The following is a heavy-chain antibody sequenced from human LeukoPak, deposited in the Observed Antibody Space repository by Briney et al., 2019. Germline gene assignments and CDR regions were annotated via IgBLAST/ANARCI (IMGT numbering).Heavy chain of an antibody. CDR3: ARVAGPYSSSWYPDY. D-gene: IGHD6-13*01. CDR1: GGSISSGDYY. Sequence: SETLSLTCTVSGGSISSGDYYWSWIRQPPGKGLEWIGYIYYSGSTYYNPSLKSRVTISVDTSKNQFSLKLSSVTAADTAVYYCARVAGPYSSSWYPDYWGQGTLVTVSS. V-gene: IGHV4-30-4*01. J-gene: IGHJ4*02. CDR2: IYYSGST.